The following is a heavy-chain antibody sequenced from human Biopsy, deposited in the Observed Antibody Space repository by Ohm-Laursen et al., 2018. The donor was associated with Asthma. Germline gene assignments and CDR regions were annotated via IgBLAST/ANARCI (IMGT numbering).Heavy chain of an antibody. D-gene: IGHD4-17*01. V-gene: IGHV4-30-4*01. J-gene: IGHJ6*02. CDR3: ARVASCGDIYFAIDV. CDR2: GFHSGTT. Sequence: TLSLTCRVSRGYIRSYDHHWAWIRQPPGKGLEWIGSGFHSGTTHYSPSLERRVSISVDTSMNLFSMTLRSVTRADMAVYFFARVASCGDIYFAIDVWGPGTTVSV. CDR1: RGYIRSYDHH.